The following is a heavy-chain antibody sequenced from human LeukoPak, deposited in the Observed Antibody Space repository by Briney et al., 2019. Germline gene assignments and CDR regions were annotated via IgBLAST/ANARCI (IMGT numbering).Heavy chain of an antibody. CDR2: IYYSGST. Sequence: SETLSLTCTVSGGSITSYYWSWIRQPPGKGLEWIGYIYYSGSTNYNPSLKSRVTISVDTSKNHFSLKLSSVSAADTAVYYCARHIRYYGSGTYSYAMYVWGLGTTVTVSS. J-gene: IGHJ6*02. V-gene: IGHV4-59*08. CDR3: ARHIRYYGSGTYSYAMYV. CDR1: GGSITSYY. D-gene: IGHD3-10*01.